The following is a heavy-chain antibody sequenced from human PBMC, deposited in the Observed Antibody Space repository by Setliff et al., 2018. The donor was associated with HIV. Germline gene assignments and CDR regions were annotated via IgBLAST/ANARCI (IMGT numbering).Heavy chain of an antibody. CDR1: GISINGYY. CDR3: ARTRAPYFFDF. J-gene: IGHJ4*02. Sequence: LSLTCSVSGISINGYYWSWIRQSPRTRLEWIGYVSSIGNTNYNPSLKSRVTISVDTSKNQFSLQLNSVTAADTAVYFCARTRAPYFFDFWGQGAQVTVSS. CDR2: VSSIGNT. D-gene: IGHD1-26*01. V-gene: IGHV4-4*08.